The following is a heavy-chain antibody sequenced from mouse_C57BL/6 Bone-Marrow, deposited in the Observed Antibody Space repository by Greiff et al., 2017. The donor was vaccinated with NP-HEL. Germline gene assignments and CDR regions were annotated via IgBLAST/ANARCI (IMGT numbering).Heavy chain of an antibody. Sequence: EVQGVESGPGLAKPSQTLSLTCSVTGYSITSDYWNWIRKFPGNKLEYMGYISYSGSTYYNPSLKSRISITRDTSKNQYYLQLNSVTTEDTATYYCARFGGSYYYGSSSYWYFDVWGTGTTVTVSS. V-gene: IGHV3-8*01. CDR1: GYSITSDY. CDR3: ARFGGSYYYGSSSYWYFDV. CDR2: ISYSGST. J-gene: IGHJ1*03. D-gene: IGHD1-1*01.